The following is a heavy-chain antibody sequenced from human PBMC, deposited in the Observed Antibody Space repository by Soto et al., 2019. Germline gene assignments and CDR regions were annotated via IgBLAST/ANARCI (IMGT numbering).Heavy chain of an antibody. CDR1: GGSISSYY. CDR3: ARVIILRTMLRGVHFDY. Sequence: PSETLSLTCTVSGGSISSYYWSWIRQPPGKGLEWIGYIYYSGSTNYNPSLKSRVTISVDTSKNQFSLKLSSVTAADTAVYYCARVIILRTMLRGVHFDYWGQGTLVTVSS. D-gene: IGHD3-10*01. CDR2: IYYSGST. J-gene: IGHJ4*02. V-gene: IGHV4-59*01.